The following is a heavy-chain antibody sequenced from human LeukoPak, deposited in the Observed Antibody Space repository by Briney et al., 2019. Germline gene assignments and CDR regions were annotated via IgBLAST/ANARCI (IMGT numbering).Heavy chain of an antibody. V-gene: IGHV4-31*03. J-gene: IGHJ5*02. CDR1: GGSISSGGYY. CDR3: ARAGNDFWSGPKYWFDP. CDR2: IYYSGST. Sequence: PSETLSLTCTVSGGSISSGGYYWSWIRQHPGKGLEWIGYIYYSGSTYYNPSLRSRVTISVDTSKNQFSLKLSSVAAADTAVYYCARAGNDFWSGPKYWFDPWGQGTLATVSS. D-gene: IGHD3-3*01.